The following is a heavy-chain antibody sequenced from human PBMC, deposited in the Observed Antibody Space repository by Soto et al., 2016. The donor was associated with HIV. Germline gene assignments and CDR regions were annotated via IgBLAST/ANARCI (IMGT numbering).Heavy chain of an antibody. CDR2: IKSKTDGGTT. CDR1: GFSFIYAW. J-gene: IGHJ4*02. CDR3: TTWSFLSRTCSGGSCYSHY. D-gene: IGHD2-15*01. Sequence: EVQLVESGGGLVKPGESLRLSCGGSGFSFIYAWMSWVRQAPGKGLEWVGRIKSKTDGGTTDYAAPVKGRFTISRDDSKNTLYLQMNSLKTEDTAVYYCTTWSFLSRTCSGGSCYSHYWGQGTLVTVSX. V-gene: IGHV3-15*01.